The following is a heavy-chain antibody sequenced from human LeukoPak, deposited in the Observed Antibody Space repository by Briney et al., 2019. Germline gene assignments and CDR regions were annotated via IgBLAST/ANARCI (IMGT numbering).Heavy chain of an antibody. CDR2: IYYTGST. D-gene: IGHD5-18*01. Sequence: SETLSLTCTVSGGSISSYYWSWIRQPPDKGLGWIGAIYYTGSTNYNPSLKSRVTKSVDTSKNQFSLKLSSVTAADTAVYYCARTTEGGYSYGYFYYYYMDVWGKGTTVTISS. V-gene: IGHV4-59*01. J-gene: IGHJ6*03. CDR3: ARTTEGGYSYGYFYYYYMDV. CDR1: GGSISSYY.